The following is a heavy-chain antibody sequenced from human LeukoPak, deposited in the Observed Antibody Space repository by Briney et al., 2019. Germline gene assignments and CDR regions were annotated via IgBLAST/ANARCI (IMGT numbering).Heavy chain of an antibody. CDR1: GFTFTSSA. CDR3: AADSSGGGVAFDI. D-gene: IGHD6-19*01. J-gene: IGHJ3*02. CDR2: IVVGSGNT. Sequence: SVKVSCKASGFTFTSSAMQWVRQARGQRLEWIGWIVVGSGNTNYAQKFQERVTITRDMSTSTAYMELSSLRSEDTAVYYRAADSSGGGVAFDIWGQGTMVTVSS. V-gene: IGHV1-58*02.